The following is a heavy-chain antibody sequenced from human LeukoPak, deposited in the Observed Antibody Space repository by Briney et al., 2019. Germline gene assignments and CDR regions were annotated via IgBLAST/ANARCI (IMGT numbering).Heavy chain of an antibody. CDR2: IYSGGST. Sequence: PGGSLRLSCAASGFTVSSNYMSWVRQAPGKGLEWVSVIYSGGSTYYADSVKGRFTISRDNSKNTLYLQMNNLRAEDTAVYYCASPTVGTTLPSCYYYYGMDVWGKGTTVTVSS. V-gene: IGHV3-53*01. J-gene: IGHJ6*04. CDR3: ASPTVGTTLPSCYYYYGMDV. D-gene: IGHD1-26*01. CDR1: GFTVSSNY.